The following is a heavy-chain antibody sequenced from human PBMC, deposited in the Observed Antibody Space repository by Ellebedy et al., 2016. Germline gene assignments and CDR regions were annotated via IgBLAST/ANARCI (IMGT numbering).Heavy chain of an antibody. CDR3: ARADYGNYERGFDY. Sequence: GGSLRLSCAASGFTVSSNYMSWVRQAPGKGLEWVSVIYSGGSTYYADSVKGRFTISRDNSKNTLYLQMNSLRAEDTAVYYCARADYGNYERGFDYWGQGTLVTVSS. V-gene: IGHV3-53*01. J-gene: IGHJ4*02. CDR2: IYSGGST. D-gene: IGHD4-11*01. CDR1: GFTVSSNY.